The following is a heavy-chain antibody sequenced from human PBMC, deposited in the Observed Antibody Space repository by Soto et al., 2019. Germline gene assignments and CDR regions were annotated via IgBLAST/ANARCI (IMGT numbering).Heavy chain of an antibody. CDR2: ISANSGNT. CDR3: VRDPQRNDY. Sequence: QVQLVQSGPEVKKPGASVKVSCKASGYSFTSYGVSWVRQAPGQGLEWMGWISANSGNTDYAQKFRGRVTMTTETSTRPAYMHLRSLRSDDTAVYYCVRDPQRNDYWGQGTLVTVSS. J-gene: IGHJ4*02. D-gene: IGHD6-25*01. V-gene: IGHV1-18*04. CDR1: GYSFTSYG.